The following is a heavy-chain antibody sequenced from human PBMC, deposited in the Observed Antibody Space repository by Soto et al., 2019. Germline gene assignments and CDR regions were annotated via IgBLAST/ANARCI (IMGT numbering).Heavy chain of an antibody. D-gene: IGHD3-3*01. CDR3: ARDDRSVSGVVTLDH. J-gene: IGHJ4*02. CDR2: TNEGSGNT. V-gene: IGHV1-3*01. Sequence: ASVKVSCKATGYSFKNYAVHWVRQAPGQRLEWMGFTNEGSGNTRFSQKSQGRISITRDTSASTVYLDLSSLTSEDTAIYYCARDDRSVSGVVTLDHWGPGTLVTVSS. CDR1: GYSFKNYA.